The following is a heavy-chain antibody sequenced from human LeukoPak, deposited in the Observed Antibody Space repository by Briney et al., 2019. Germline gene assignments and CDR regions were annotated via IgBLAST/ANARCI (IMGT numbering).Heavy chain of an antibody. J-gene: IGHJ5*02. V-gene: IGHV3-21*01. CDR2: IGTVSFHR. D-gene: IGHD1-7*01. CDR1: GFVFSTYG. CDR3: VRDANPASGELIDDNWFDP. Sequence: GGSLRLSCAASGFVFSTYGMNWVRQAPGKGLEWVSSIGTVSFHRYYTDSVKGRFTISRDNAKNSLFLQMDSLRVEDTAIYYCVRDANPASGELIDDNWFDPWGQGTLVTVSS.